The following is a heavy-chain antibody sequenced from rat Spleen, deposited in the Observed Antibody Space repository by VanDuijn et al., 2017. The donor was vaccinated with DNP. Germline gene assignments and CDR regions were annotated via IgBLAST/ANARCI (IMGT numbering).Heavy chain of an antibody. CDR1: GFTFSDYN. CDR3: ATGGPGNY. V-gene: IGHV5-7*01. J-gene: IGHJ2*01. CDR2: ISYDGRVT. D-gene: IGHD1-4*01. Sequence: EVQLVESGGGLVQPGRSLKLSCAASGFTFSDYNMAWVRQAPKKGLEWVATISYDGRVTYYRDSVKGRFTLSRDNAKSTLYLQMDSLRSEDTATYYCATGGPGNYWGQGVMVTVSS.